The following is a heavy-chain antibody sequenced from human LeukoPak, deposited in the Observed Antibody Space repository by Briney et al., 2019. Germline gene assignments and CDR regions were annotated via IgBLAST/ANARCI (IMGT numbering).Heavy chain of an antibody. CDR2: INRSGST. CDR1: GGSFSGYY. V-gene: IGHV4-34*01. CDR3: ARSITIFGVVRRTNWFDP. D-gene: IGHD3-3*01. J-gene: IGHJ5*02. Sequence: SETLSLTCAVYGGSFSGYYWSWIRQPPGKGLEWIGEINRSGSTNYNPSLKSRVTISVDTSKNQFSLKLSSVTAADTAVYYCARSITIFGVVRRTNWFDPWGQGTLVTVSS.